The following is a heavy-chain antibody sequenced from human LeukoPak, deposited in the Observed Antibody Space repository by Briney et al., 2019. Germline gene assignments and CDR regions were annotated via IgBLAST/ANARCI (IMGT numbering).Heavy chain of an antibody. CDR3: ARVNTLMQGIVWFDP. J-gene: IGHJ5*02. CDR1: GDSVSSNGAA. CDR2: TYFRSKWYN. V-gene: IGHV6-1*01. D-gene: IGHD3-9*01. Sequence: SQTLSLTCAISGDSVSSNGAAWNWIRQSRSRGLEWLGRTYFRSKWYNGYGVSVKSRITINPDTSENQLSLQLNSLTPEDTAVYYCARVNTLMQGIVWFDPWGQGILVAVSS.